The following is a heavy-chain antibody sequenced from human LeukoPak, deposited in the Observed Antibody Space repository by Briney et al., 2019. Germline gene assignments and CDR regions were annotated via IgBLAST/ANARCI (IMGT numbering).Heavy chain of an antibody. D-gene: IGHD3-3*01. Sequence: SETLSLTCAVYGGSFSGYYWSWIRQPPGKGLEWIGEINHSGSTNYNPSLKSRVTISVDTSKNQFSLKLSSVTAADTAVYYCAREGPRVFGVDAFDIWGQGTMVTVSS. J-gene: IGHJ3*02. CDR1: GGSFSGYY. CDR3: AREGPRVFGVDAFDI. V-gene: IGHV4-34*01. CDR2: INHSGST.